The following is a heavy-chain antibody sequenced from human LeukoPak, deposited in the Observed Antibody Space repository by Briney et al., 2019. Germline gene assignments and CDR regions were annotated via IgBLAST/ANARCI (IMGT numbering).Heavy chain of an antibody. CDR1: GYTLTELS. CDR2: ISAYNGNT. CDR3: ARWGPTGTYYYYGMDV. Sequence: GASVKVSCKVSGYTLTELSMHWVRQAPGQGLEWMGWISAYNGNTNYAQKLQGRVTMTTDTFTSTAYMELRSLRSDDTAVYYCARWGPTGTYYYYGMDVWGQGTTVTVSS. V-gene: IGHV1-18*01. J-gene: IGHJ6*02. D-gene: IGHD4-17*01.